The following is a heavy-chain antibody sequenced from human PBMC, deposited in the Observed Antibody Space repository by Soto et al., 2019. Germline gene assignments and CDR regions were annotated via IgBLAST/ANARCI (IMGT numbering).Heavy chain of an antibody. CDR2: ISGYNGNT. CDR1: GSIFINYG. CDR3: ARDKVPAPSWIDC. Sequence: ASVKVSCKASGSIFINYGITWVRQAPGQGLEWMGWISGYNGNTKYADKLQGRVTMTTDTSTTTAYMELRSLRSDDTAVYYCARDKVPAPSWIDCWGQGTLVTVSS. J-gene: IGHJ5*01. V-gene: IGHV1-18*01. D-gene: IGHD2-2*01.